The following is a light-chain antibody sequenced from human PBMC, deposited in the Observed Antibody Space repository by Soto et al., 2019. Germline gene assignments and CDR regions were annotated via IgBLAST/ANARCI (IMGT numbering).Light chain of an antibody. CDR3: QSYDSSLSAYV. V-gene: IGLV1-40*01. CDR1: SSNIGAGYD. Sequence: QSVLTQPPSVSGAPGQRVTISCTGSSSNIGAGYDVHWYQQFPGTAPKLLIYGNSNRPSGVPDRFSGSKSGTSASLGITGLQAEDEADYYCQSYDSSLSAYVFGGGTKVTVL. CDR2: GNS. J-gene: IGLJ3*02.